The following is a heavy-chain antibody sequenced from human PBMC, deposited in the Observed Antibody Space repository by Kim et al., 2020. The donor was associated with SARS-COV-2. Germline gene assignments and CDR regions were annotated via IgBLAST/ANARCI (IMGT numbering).Heavy chain of an antibody. CDR2: IVVGSGNT. Sequence: SVKVSCKASGFTFTSSAVQWVRQARGQRLEWIGWIVVGSGNTNYAQKFQERVTITRDMSTSTAYMELSSLRSEDTAVYYCAADGVGYGYTAAFDIWGQGTMVTVSS. D-gene: IGHD5-18*01. J-gene: IGHJ3*02. CDR3: AADGVGYGYTAAFDI. CDR1: GFTFTSSA. V-gene: IGHV1-58*01.